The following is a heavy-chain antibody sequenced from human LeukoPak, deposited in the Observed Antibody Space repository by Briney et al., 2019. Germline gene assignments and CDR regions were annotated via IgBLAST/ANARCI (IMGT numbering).Heavy chain of an antibody. CDR3: ARGIGKDAFDI. CDR1: GFTFSDYY. V-gene: IGHV3-11*06. J-gene: IGHJ3*02. Sequence: GGSLRLSCAASGFTFSDYYMSWIRQAPGKGLEWVSYISSSSSYTNYADSVKGRFTISRDNAKNSLYLQMNSLRAEDTAVYYWARGIGKDAFDIGGQGTMFTVSP. CDR2: ISSSSSYT. D-gene: IGHD2-15*01.